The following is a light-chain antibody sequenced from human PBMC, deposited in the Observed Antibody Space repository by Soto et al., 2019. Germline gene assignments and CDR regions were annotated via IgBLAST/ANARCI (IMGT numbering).Light chain of an antibody. V-gene: IGLV2-8*01. CDR2: QVN. J-gene: IGLJ2*01. CDR1: SSDIGGRKY. CDR3: SSYVGSNNLV. Sequence: QSALTQPPSASGSPGQSVTISCTGTSSDIGGRKYVSWYQHHPGKVPKLMIYQVNKRPSGVPDRFSASKSGNTASLTVSGLQAEDEADYYCSSYVGSNNLVFGGGTKLTV.